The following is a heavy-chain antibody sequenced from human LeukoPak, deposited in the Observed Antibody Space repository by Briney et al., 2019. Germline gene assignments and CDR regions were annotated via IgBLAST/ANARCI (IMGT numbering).Heavy chain of an antibody. V-gene: IGHV3-74*01. CDR3: AREGGIAVADKGLDY. Sequence: PGGSLRLSCAASGFTFSNYWMHWVRQDPGKGLVWVSFINPDGSTTNYADSVKGRFTISRDNAKNSLYLQMNSLRAEDTALYYCAREGGIAVADKGLDYWGQGSMVTVSS. D-gene: IGHD6-19*01. CDR1: GFTFSNYW. CDR2: INPDGSTT. J-gene: IGHJ3*01.